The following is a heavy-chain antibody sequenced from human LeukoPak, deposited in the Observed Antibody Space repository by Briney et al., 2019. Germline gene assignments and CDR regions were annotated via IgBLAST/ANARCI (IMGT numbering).Heavy chain of an antibody. CDR1: AGSLSSGDYY. CDR2: IYYSGST. J-gene: IGHJ2*01. V-gene: IGHV4-30-4*08. D-gene: IGHD2-15*01. CDR3: ARGRIYWYFYL. Sequence: SQTLSLTCTVSAGSLSSGDYYWRWLRQPPGKGLEWIGHIYYSGSTYYNPSLKSRFTISVATSKNQFSLKLSSVPAAAPASYSCARGRIYWYFYLGGRGTVDTVSS.